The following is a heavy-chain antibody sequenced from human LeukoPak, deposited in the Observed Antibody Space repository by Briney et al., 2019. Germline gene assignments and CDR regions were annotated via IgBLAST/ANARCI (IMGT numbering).Heavy chain of an antibody. Sequence: GGSLRLSCVASGFTFSSYAMSWVRQPPGKGLEWVSVISGGGHNSYYADSVRGRFTISGDNSKNTVYLQMNSLRVEDAAVYYCAKDRSSWYYPFDSWGQGSLVTVSS. CDR2: ISGGGHNS. CDR3: AKDRSSWYYPFDS. D-gene: IGHD6-13*01. V-gene: IGHV3-23*01. J-gene: IGHJ4*02. CDR1: GFTFSSYA.